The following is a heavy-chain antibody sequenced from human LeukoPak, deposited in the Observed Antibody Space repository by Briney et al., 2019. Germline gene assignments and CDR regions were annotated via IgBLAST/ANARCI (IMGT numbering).Heavy chain of an antibody. Sequence: SETLSLTCAVYGGSFSAYYWTWIGQPPGKGLEWIGEINHGGSTNYNPSLKSRVTISIDTSKNQFSLKLSSVTAADTAVYYCAVTLTTGTTDVWGKGTTVTVSS. V-gene: IGHV4-34*01. CDR3: AVTLTTGTTDV. CDR1: GGSFSAYY. D-gene: IGHD1-1*01. J-gene: IGHJ6*04. CDR2: INHGGST.